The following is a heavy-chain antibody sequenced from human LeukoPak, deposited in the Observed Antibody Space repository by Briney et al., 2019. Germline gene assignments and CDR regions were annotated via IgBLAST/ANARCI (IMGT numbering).Heavy chain of an antibody. J-gene: IGHJ4*02. CDR3: ARGAHYHDSSEGFDY. CDR1: GYTFTGYY. D-gene: IGHD3-22*01. Sequence: ASVKVSCKASGYTFTGYYMHWVRQAPGQGLEWMGWINPNSGGTNYAQKFQGRVAMTRDTSISTAYMELSRLRSDDTAVYYCARGAHYHDSSEGFDYWGQGTLVTVSS. V-gene: IGHV1-2*02. CDR2: INPNSGGT.